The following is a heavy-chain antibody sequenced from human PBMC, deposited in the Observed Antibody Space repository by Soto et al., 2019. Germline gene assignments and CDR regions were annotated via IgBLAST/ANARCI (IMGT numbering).Heavy chain of an antibody. CDR2: VIPIFDIT. J-gene: IGHJ4*02. V-gene: IGHV1-69*02. CDR3: ARDRDNSNWPNFDF. D-gene: IGHD6-13*01. CDR1: GDTFSIYT. Sequence: QVQLVQSGSEVKKPGSSVKVSCKASGDTFSIYTISWERQAPGQGLEWMGRVIPIFDITSYTQRFQGRVTITADKSTTTVYMELSSLRSEDTAVYYCARDRDNSNWPNFDFWGQGTLVTVSS.